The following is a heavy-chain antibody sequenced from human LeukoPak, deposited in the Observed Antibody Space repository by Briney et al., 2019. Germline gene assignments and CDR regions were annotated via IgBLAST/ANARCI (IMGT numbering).Heavy chain of an antibody. CDR3: ARGLLQLWSLDY. J-gene: IGHJ4*02. D-gene: IGHD5-18*01. CDR2: INHSGST. Sequence: SETLSLTCAVSGGSISSSNWWSWVRQPPGKGLEWIGEINHSGSTNYNPSLKSRVTISVDTSKNQFSLKLSSVTAADTAVYYCARGLLQLWSLDYWGQGTLVTVSS. V-gene: IGHV4-4*02. CDR1: GGSISSSNW.